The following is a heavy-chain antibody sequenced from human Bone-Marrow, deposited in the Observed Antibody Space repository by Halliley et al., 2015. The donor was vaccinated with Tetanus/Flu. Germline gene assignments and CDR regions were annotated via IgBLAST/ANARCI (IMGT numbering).Heavy chain of an antibody. CDR2: IYYSGST. D-gene: IGHD6-19*01. CDR1: GGSISSYY. Sequence: GLVKPSETLSLTCTVSGGSISSYYWSWIRQPPGKGLEWIGYIYYSGSTNYNPSLKSRVTISVDTSKNQFSLKLSSVSAADTAVYYCARGHRVSNGWVTYYNYGMDAWGQGTAVSVSS. J-gene: IGHJ6*02. V-gene: IGHV4-59*12. CDR3: ARGHRVSNGWVTYYNYGMDA.